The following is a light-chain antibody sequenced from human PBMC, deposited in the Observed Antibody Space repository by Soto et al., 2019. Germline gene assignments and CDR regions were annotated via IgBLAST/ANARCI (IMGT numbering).Light chain of an antibody. J-gene: IGKJ4*01. V-gene: IGKV1-13*02. CDR2: DAS. Sequence: AIQLTQSPTSLSASVGDRVTITGRASQGISSALAWYQQKPGKAPKLLIYDASSLESGVPSRFSGSGSGTDFTLTISSLQPEAFATYYCQQFNSYPLLTFGGGTKVEIK. CDR1: QGISSA. CDR3: QQFNSYPLLT.